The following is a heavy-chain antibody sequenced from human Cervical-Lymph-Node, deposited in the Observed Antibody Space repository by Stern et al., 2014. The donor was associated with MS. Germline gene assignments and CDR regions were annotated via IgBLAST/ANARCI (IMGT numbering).Heavy chain of an antibody. CDR1: GFTFSSYG. J-gene: IGHJ4*02. D-gene: IGHD2-8*01. Sequence: VHLVESGGAVVQPGRSLRLSCAASGFTFSSYGMHWVRQAPGKGLEWVTVISYDGTHKFYAAFVKGRFPISRDNSKNTLHLQMNSVTPDDTAIYYCARDYEDTSMLFDHWGQGTLVTVSS. V-gene: IGHV3-30*03. CDR3: ARDYEDTSMLFDH. CDR2: ISYDGTHK.